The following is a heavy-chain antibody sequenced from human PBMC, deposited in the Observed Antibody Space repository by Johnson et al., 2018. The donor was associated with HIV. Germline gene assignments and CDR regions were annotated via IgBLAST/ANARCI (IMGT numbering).Heavy chain of an antibody. Sequence: QMQLVESGGGVVQPGRSLRLSCAASGFTFSSYGMHWVRQAPGKGLEWVAVISYDGSNKYYADSVKGRFTISRDNSKNTVCLQMNSLRAEDTAVYYCAREVRGPRGGFDIWGQGTMVTVSS. CDR3: AREVRGPRGGFDI. CDR1: GFTFSSYG. D-gene: IGHD3-10*01. J-gene: IGHJ3*02. CDR2: ISYDGSNK. V-gene: IGHV3-30*03.